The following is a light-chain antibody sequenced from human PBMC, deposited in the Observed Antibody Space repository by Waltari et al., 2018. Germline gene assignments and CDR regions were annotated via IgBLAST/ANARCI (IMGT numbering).Light chain of an antibody. CDR1: QSVLYSSNNKNY. CDR2: WAS. J-gene: IGKJ4*01. V-gene: IGKV4-1*01. CDR3: QQYYSTPLT. Sequence: DIVMTQPPDPLAVSLGERPTINCKSSQSVLYSSNNKNYLAWYQQKPGQPPKLLIYWASTRESGVPDRFSGSGSGTDFTLTISSLQAEDVAVYYCQQYYSTPLTFGGGTKVEIK.